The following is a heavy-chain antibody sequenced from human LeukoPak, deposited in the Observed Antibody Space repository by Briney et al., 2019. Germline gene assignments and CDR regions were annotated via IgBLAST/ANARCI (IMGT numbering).Heavy chain of an antibody. CDR3: ATYPTGRFDP. CDR2: ISSSSSYI. D-gene: IGHD2-8*02. V-gene: IGHV3-21*01. J-gene: IGHJ5*02. Sequence: GGSLRLSCAASGFTFSSYTMNWVRQAPGKGLEWVSSISSSSSYIYYADSVKGRFTISRDNAKNSLYLQMNSLRAEDSAVYYCATYPTGRFDPWGKGTMVTVSS. CDR1: GFTFSSYT.